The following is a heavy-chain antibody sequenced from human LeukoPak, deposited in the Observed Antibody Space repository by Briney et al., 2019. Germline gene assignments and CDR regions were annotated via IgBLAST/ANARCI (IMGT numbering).Heavy chain of an antibody. CDR3: ARGTAARPTSEYFQH. V-gene: IGHV1-2*02. D-gene: IGHD6-6*01. CDR2: INPNSGGT. J-gene: IGHJ1*01. Sequence: ASVKVSCKASGYTFTGYYMHWVRQAPGQGLEWMGWINPNSGGTNYAQKFQGRVTMTRDTSISTAYMELSRLRSDDTAVYYCARGTAARPTSEYFQHWGQGTLATVSS. CDR1: GYTFTGYY.